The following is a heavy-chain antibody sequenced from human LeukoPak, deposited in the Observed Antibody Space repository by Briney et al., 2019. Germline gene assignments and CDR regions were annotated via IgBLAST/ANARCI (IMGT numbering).Heavy chain of an antibody. Sequence: SETLSLTCTVSGGSISSSSYYWGWIRQPPGKGLEWIGSIYYSGSTYYNPSLKSRVTISVDTSKNQFSLKLSSVTAADTAVYYCARDLGNYYGSGSLGAFDYWGQGTLVTASS. V-gene: IGHV4-39*07. J-gene: IGHJ4*02. D-gene: IGHD3-10*01. CDR1: GGSISSSSYY. CDR2: IYYSGST. CDR3: ARDLGNYYGSGSLGAFDY.